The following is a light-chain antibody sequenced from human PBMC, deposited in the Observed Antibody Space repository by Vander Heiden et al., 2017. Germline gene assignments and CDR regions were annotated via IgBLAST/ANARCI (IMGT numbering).Light chain of an antibody. CDR3: SSYTSSSTWV. CDR1: RSDVGGYNY. V-gene: IGLV2-14*01. J-gene: IGLJ3*02. Sequence: QSALTQPASVSGSPGQSITISCTGTRSDVGGYNYVCWYQKHPGKAPKLMIYEVSKRPSGVSNRFSGSKSGTTAAPTISGRQAEDEDDYYCSSYTSSSTWVFGGGTKLTVL. CDR2: EVS.